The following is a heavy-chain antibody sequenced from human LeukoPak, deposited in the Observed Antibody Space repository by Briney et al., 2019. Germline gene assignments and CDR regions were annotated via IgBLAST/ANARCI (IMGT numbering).Heavy chain of an antibody. D-gene: IGHD3-22*01. CDR2: IIPIFGTA. V-gene: IGHV1-69*05. CDR3: ASAYYYDSSGYYYTGSFDY. J-gene: IGHJ4*02. Sequence: SVKVSCKASGGTFSSYAISWVRQAPGQGLEWMGRIIPIFGTATYAQKFKARVTITTDESTSTAYMELSSLRSEDTAVYYCASAYYYDSSGYYYTGSFDYWGQGTLVTVSS. CDR1: GGTFSSYA.